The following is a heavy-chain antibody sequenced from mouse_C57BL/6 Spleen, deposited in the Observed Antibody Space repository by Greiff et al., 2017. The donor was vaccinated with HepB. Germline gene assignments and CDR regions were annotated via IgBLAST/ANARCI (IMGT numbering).Heavy chain of an antibody. CDR2: IYPSDSET. CDR1: GYTFTSYW. V-gene: IGHV1-61*01. J-gene: IGHJ1*03. D-gene: IGHD1-1*01. Sequence: QVQLQQPGAELVRPGSSVKLSCKASGYTFTSYWMDWVKQRPGQGLEWIGNIYPSDSETHYNQKFKDKATLTVDKSSSTAYMQISSLTSEDSAVYYCARGGTTTGVPYWYFDVWGTGTTVTVSS. CDR3: ARGGTTTGVPYWYFDV.